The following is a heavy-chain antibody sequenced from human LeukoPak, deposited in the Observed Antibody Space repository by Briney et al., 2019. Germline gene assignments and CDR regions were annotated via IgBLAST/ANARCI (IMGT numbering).Heavy chain of an antibody. J-gene: IGHJ4*02. CDR1: GYTFTSYG. Sequence: ASVKVSCTASGYTFTSYGISWVRQAPGPGLEWMGWISAYNGNTNYAQKLQGRVTMTTDTATSTAYMELRSLRSDDTAVYYCARSVLRYFDLDYWGEGTLVTDSS. D-gene: IGHD3-9*01. CDR2: ISAYNGNT. CDR3: ARSVLRYFDLDY. V-gene: IGHV1-18*01.